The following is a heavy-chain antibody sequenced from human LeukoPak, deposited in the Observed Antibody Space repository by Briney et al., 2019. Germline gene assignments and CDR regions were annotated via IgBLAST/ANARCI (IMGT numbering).Heavy chain of an antibody. CDR3: ARVYVSASSVDY. CDR2: ISAYNGNT. D-gene: IGHD3-16*01. CDR1: GYTFTSYG. Sequence: ASEKVSCKASGYTFTSYGISWVRQAPGQGLEWMGWISAYNGNTNYAQKLQDRVTMTTDTSTSTAYLELRSLRSDDTAVYYCARVYVSASSVDYWGQGTLVTVSS. J-gene: IGHJ4*02. V-gene: IGHV1-18*01.